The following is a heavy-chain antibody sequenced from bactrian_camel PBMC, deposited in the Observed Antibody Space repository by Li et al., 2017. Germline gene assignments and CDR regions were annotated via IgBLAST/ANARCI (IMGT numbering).Heavy chain of an antibody. CDR3: AEGRGSRGEHCYSLNY. D-gene: IGHD6*01. CDR2: ISWSGDST. J-gene: IGHJ4*01. CDR1: GFTFSGYW. Sequence: HVQLVESGGDLVQPGGSLTLSCTASGFTFSGYWMYWVRQTPAKGLEWVSAISWSGDSTNYADSVKGRFTISRDSAKNTVYLQMNNLQPEDTATYYCAEGRGSRGEHCYSLNYWGQGTQVTVS. V-gene: IGHV3S1*01.